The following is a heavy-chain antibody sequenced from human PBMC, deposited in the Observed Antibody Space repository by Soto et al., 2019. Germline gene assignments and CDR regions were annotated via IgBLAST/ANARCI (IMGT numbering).Heavy chain of an antibody. CDR1: GFTFRDYY. Sequence: QVQLVESGGGLVRPGGSLRLSCEASGFTFRDYYMTWFRQAPGKGLEWLSYIDSSTKYTNYADSVKGRFTISRDNAKNSLYLQMNSLRADETAGYYCAREYYYTMDVWGPGTMVNVSS. CDR2: IDSSTKYT. V-gene: IGHV3-11*05. J-gene: IGHJ6*02. CDR3: AREYYYTMDV.